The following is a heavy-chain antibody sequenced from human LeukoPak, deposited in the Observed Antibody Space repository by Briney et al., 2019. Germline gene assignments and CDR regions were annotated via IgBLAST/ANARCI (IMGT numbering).Heavy chain of an antibody. Sequence: ASVKVSCKASGYTFTSYYMHWVRQAPGQGLEWMGIINPSGGSTSYAQKFQGRVTMTRDTSTSTVYMELSSLRSEDTAVYYCARHNTLIVGATRLDYWGQGTLVTVSS. CDR3: ARHNTLIVGATRLDY. CDR2: INPSGGST. D-gene: IGHD1-26*01. CDR1: GYTFTSYY. V-gene: IGHV1-46*01. J-gene: IGHJ4*02.